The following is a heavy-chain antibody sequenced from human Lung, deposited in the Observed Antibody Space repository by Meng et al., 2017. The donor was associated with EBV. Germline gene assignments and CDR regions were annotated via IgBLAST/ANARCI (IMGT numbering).Heavy chain of an antibody. D-gene: IGHD2-2*01. CDR2: INAGNGNT. Sequence: QVQLLRSGLEGKKPGASVKVSCKASGYSFTTDAMHWVRQAPGQRLEWMGWINAGNGNTKYSEKFQSRVTITRDTAASTAYMELSSLRSEDTAVYYCARTGCSSSSCYDYWGQGTLVTVSS. V-gene: IGHV1-3*01. CDR1: GYSFTTDA. J-gene: IGHJ4*02. CDR3: ARTGCSSSSCYDY.